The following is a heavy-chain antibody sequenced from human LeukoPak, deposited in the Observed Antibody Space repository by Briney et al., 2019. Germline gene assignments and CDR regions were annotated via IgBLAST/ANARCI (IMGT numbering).Heavy chain of an antibody. V-gene: IGHV1-2*02. CDR1: GYTFTGYY. J-gene: IGHJ4*02. Sequence: ASVKVSCKASGYTFTGYYMHWVRQAPGQGLEWMGWINPNSGGTNYAQKFQGRVTMTRDMSISTAYMELSRLRSDDTAVYYCATPTGITGTTSTRLVHTWGQGTLVTVSS. CDR3: ATPTGITGTTSTRLVHT. CDR2: INPNSGGT. D-gene: IGHD1-7*01.